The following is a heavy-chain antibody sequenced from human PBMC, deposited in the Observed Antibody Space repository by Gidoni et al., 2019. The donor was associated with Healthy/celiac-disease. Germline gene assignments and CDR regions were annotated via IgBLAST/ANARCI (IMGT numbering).Heavy chain of an antibody. D-gene: IGHD2-2*01. CDR1: GGTFSSYA. V-gene: IGHV1-69*01. CDR2: IIPIFGTA. J-gene: IGHJ5*02. Sequence: QVQLVQSVAEVKKTGSAVKVSCNASGGTFSSYAISWVRQAPGQGLEWMGGIIPIFGTANYAQTFQGRVTITADESTSTAYMELSSLRSEDTAVYYCARVPGATAGWFDPWGQGTLVTVSS. CDR3: ARVPGATAGWFDP.